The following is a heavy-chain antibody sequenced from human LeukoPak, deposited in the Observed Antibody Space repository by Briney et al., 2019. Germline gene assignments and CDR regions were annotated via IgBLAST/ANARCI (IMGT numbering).Heavy chain of an antibody. CDR3: ARPHSTRYCSSTSCSANYFDY. CDR2: IWYDGSNK. CDR1: GFTFSSYG. Sequence: PGRSLRLSCAASGFTFSSYGMHWVRQAPGKGLEWVAVIWYDGSNKYYADSVKGRFTISRDNSMNTLYLQMNSLRAEDTAVYYCARPHSTRYCSSTSCSANYFDYWGQGTLVTVSS. D-gene: IGHD2-2*01. J-gene: IGHJ4*02. V-gene: IGHV3-33*01.